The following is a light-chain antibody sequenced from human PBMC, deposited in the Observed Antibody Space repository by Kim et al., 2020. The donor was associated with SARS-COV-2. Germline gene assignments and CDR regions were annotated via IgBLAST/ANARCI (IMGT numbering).Light chain of an antibody. V-gene: IGKV3-20*01. CDR2: DAS. Sequence: PGERATLPGRASQSVSSSYLAWYQQKPGQAPRLLIYDASSRATGIPDRFSGSGSGTDFTLTISRLEPEDFAVYYCQQYGSSPPYSFGQGTKLEI. CDR1: QSVSSSY. CDR3: QQYGSSPPYS. J-gene: IGKJ2*03.